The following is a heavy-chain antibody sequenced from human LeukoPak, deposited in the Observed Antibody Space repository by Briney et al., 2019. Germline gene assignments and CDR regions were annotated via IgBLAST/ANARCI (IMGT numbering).Heavy chain of an antibody. CDR1: GFTFTDYW. CDR3: ARDGIAAGLYFDL. J-gene: IGHJ4*01. CDR2: IRQDGSEK. D-gene: IGHD6-6*01. V-gene: IGHV3-7*01. Sequence: PGGSLRLSCEVSGFTFTDYWMNWVRQAPGKGPEWVASIRQDGSEKTYVDSVKGRFTISRGNTKNSLSLQLNGLRAEDTAVYYCARDGIAAGLYFDLWGQGTLVTVSS.